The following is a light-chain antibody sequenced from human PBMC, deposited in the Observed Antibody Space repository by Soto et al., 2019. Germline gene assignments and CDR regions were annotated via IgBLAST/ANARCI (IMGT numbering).Light chain of an antibody. CDR1: SSNIGRNT. CDR2: NDN. J-gene: IGLJ3*02. CDR3: AAWDDSLNGPV. V-gene: IGLV1-44*01. Sequence: QSVLTQPPSASGTPGQRVTISCSGSSSNIGRNTVNWYQQLPGTAPKLLMYNDNQRPSGVPDRISGSKSGTSASLAISGLQSEDEADYYCAAWDDSLNGPVFGGGTKLTVL.